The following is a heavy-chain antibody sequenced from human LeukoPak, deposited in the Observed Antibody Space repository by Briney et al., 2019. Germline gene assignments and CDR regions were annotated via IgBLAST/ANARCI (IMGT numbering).Heavy chain of an antibody. CDR3: AKDPGVGAPLNAFDI. CDR1: GFTFSSYA. J-gene: IGHJ3*02. Sequence: GGSLRLSCAASGFTFSSYAMHWVRQAPGKGLEWVAVISYDGSNKYYADSVKGRFTISRDNSKNTLYLQMNSLRAEDTAVYYCAKDPGVGAPLNAFDIWGQGTMVTVSS. V-gene: IGHV3-30*04. D-gene: IGHD1-26*01. CDR2: ISYDGSNK.